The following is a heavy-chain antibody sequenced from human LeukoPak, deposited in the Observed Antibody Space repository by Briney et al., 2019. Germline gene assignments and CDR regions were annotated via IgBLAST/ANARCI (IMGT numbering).Heavy chain of an antibody. D-gene: IGHD5-18*01. Sequence: SETLSLTCTVSGGSISSSSDYWGWIRQAPGKGLEWIGSIYYHENTYYNSSLKSRVTISVDTSKNQFSLKLSSVTAADTAVYYCARSGGGYSYGYGRQFQHWGQGTLVTVSS. V-gene: IGHV4-39*01. CDR3: ARSGGGYSYGYGRQFQH. J-gene: IGHJ1*01. CDR1: GGSISSSSDY. CDR2: IYYHENT.